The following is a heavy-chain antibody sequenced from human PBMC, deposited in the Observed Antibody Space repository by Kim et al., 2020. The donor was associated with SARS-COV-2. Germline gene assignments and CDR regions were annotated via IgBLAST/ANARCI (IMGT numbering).Heavy chain of an antibody. V-gene: IGHV1-2*06. CDR1: GYNFIDHY. J-gene: IGHJ4*02. D-gene: IGHD6-25*01. Sequence: ASVKVSCKTSGYNFIDHYIHWVRQAPGQGLEWMGRIDPKSGGTNIAQIYRDRVTMTRDTSITTAYMDLSSLTSDDSAVYFCARDRGYAGDFDYWGQGALV. CDR2: IDPKSGGT. CDR3: ARDRGYAGDFDY.